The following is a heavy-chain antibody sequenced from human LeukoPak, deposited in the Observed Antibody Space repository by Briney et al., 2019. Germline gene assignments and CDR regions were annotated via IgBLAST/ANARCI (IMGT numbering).Heavy chain of an antibody. CDR3: AKPVSVDTAMVPCDY. J-gene: IGHJ4*02. V-gene: IGHV3-64D*06. Sequence: PGGSLRLSCSASGFTFNSYPVHWVRQAPGKGLEYVSGISRNGGSTYYADSVKGRFTISRDNSKNTLYLQMSSLRAEDTAVYYCAKPVSVDTAMVPCDYWGQGTPVTVSS. CDR1: GFTFNSYP. D-gene: IGHD5-18*01. CDR2: ISRNGGST.